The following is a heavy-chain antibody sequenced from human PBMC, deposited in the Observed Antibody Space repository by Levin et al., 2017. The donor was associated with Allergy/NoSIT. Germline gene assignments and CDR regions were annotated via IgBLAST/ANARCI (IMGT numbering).Heavy chain of an antibody. Sequence: EASVKVSCKASGYTFTSYGISWVRQAPGQGLEWMGWISAYNGNTNYAQKLQGRVTMTTDTSTSTAYMELRSLRSDDTAVYYCARDRESVFEYSSWVFDPWGQGTLVTVSS. CDR1: GYTFTSYG. D-gene: IGHD6-6*01. CDR2: ISAYNGNT. CDR3: ARDRESVFEYSSWVFDP. V-gene: IGHV1-18*01. J-gene: IGHJ5*02.